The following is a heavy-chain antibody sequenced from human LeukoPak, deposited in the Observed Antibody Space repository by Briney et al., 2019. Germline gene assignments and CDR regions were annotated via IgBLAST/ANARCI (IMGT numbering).Heavy chain of an antibody. V-gene: IGHV3-30*04. CDR1: GFTFSSYA. CDR2: ISYDGSNK. CDR3: ARGGYYSDGRGRAFDI. J-gene: IGHJ3*02. D-gene: IGHD3-22*01. Sequence: GGSLRLSCAASGFTFSSYAMHWVRQAPGKGLEWVAVISYDGSNKYYADSVKGRFTISRDNSKNTLYLQMNSLRAEDTAVYYCARGGYYSDGRGRAFDIWGQGTMVTVSS.